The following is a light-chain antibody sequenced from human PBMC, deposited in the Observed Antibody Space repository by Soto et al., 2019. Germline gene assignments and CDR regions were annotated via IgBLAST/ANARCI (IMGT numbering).Light chain of an antibody. Sequence: LTQPASVSGSPGQSITISCTGTRSDVGSYNLVSWFQQHPGKAPKLLIYEVNRRPSGISNRFSGSKSGSTASLTVSGLQAEDEADYYCCSYVDSSTSYVFGSGTKVTVL. CDR3: CSYVDSSTSYV. CDR2: EVN. V-gene: IGLV2-23*02. J-gene: IGLJ1*01. CDR1: RSDVGSYNL.